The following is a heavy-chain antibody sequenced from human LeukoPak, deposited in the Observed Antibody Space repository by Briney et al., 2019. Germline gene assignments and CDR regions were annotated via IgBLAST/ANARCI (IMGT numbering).Heavy chain of an antibody. CDR1: GGSISSGGYY. V-gene: IGHV4-31*03. D-gene: IGHD3-10*01. Sequence: SETLSLTCTVSGGSISSGGYYWSWIRQHPGKGLEWIGYIYYSGSTYYNPSLKSRVTISVDTSKNQFSLKLSSVTAADTAVYYCARDRHYYGSGNYYNYYFDYWGQGTLVTVSS. CDR3: ARDRHYYGSGNYYNYYFDY. CDR2: IYYSGST. J-gene: IGHJ4*02.